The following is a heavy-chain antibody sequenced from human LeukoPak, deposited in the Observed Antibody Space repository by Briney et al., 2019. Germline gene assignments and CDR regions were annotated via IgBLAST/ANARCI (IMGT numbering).Heavy chain of an antibody. CDR2: MNPNSGNT. CDR1: GYTFTSYD. V-gene: IGHV1-8*01. CDR3: ARGLYDSSGYRAEYFQH. D-gene: IGHD3-22*01. J-gene: IGHJ1*01. Sequence: ASVKVSCKASGYTFTSYDINWVRQATGQGLEWMGWMNPNSGNTGYAQEFQGRVTMTRNTSISTAYMELSSLRSEDTAVYYCARGLYDSSGYRAEYFQHWGQGTLVTVSS.